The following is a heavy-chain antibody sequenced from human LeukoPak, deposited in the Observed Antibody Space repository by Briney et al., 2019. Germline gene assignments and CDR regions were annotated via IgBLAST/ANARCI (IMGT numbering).Heavy chain of an antibody. V-gene: IGHV4-59*01. J-gene: IGHJ4*02. Sequence: SETLSLTCTISGGSISSYYWSWIRQPPGKGLEWIGYIYYSGSTNYNPSLKSRVTISVDTSKNQFSLKLSSVTAADTALYYCARSRGYFDYWGQGTLVTVSS. CDR1: GGSISSYY. CDR2: IYYSGST. D-gene: IGHD6-13*01. CDR3: ARSRGYFDY.